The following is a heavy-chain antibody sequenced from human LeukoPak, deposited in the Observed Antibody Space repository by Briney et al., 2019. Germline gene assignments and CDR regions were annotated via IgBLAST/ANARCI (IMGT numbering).Heavy chain of an antibody. Sequence: GGSLRLSCAASGFTFSDYYMSWIRQAPGKGLEWVSYISSSGSTIYYADSVKGRFTISRDNAKNSPYLQMNSLRAEDTAVYYRARAEDSSGYYSTFDYWGRGTLVTVSS. D-gene: IGHD3-22*01. V-gene: IGHV3-11*01. J-gene: IGHJ4*02. CDR3: ARAEDSSGYYSTFDY. CDR2: ISSSGSTI. CDR1: GFTFSDYY.